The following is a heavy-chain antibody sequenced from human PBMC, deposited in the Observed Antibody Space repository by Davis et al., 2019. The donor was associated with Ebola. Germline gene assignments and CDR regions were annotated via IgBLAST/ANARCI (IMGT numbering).Heavy chain of an antibody. CDR3: ARHGYGGEFWVPFDY. D-gene: IGHD2-21*01. V-gene: IGHV4-39*01. J-gene: IGHJ4*02. CDR2: IYYSGYA. CDR1: GGSISSTIYY. Sequence: MPGGSLRLSCTVSGGSISSTIYYWGWLRQSPGMRLEWIASIYYSGYAYYSPSLNIRVTISVETSKDQFSLKLNSVTAADTAVYYCARHGYGGEFWVPFDYWGQGALVTVSS.